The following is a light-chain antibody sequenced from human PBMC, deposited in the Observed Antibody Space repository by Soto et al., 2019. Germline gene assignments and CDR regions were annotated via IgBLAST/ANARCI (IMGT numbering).Light chain of an antibody. J-gene: IGKJ1*01. V-gene: IGKV1-39*01. CDR2: AAS. CDR1: QSISSY. Sequence: DIQMTQPPSSLSASVRDRVTITCRASQSISSYLNWYQQKPGKAPKLLIYAASSLQSGVPSRFSGSGSGTDFTLTISSLQPEDFATYYCQQSYSTPPKTFGQGTKVDIK. CDR3: QQSYSTPPKT.